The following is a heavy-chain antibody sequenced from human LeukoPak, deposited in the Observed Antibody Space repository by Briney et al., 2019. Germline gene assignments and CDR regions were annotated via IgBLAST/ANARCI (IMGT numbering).Heavy chain of an antibody. J-gene: IGHJ6*03. CDR1: GFTFSSYS. Sequence: GGSLRLSCAASGFTFSSYSMNWVRQAPGKGLEWVSYISSSSNTIYYADSVKGRFTISRDNAKNSLYLQMNTLRVEDTAVYFCARAKTFGELSTRYYYYYMEVWGKGTTVTISS. D-gene: IGHD3-10*01. CDR2: ISSSSNTI. V-gene: IGHV3-48*04. CDR3: ARAKTFGELSTRYYYYYMEV.